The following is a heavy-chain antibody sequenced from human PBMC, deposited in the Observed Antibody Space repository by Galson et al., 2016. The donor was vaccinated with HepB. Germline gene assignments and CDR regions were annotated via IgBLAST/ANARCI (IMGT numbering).Heavy chain of an antibody. V-gene: IGHV3-23*01. Sequence: SLRLSCAASGFTPGDYALAWVRQAPGKGLEWVAPLCATTGQAYYADPAQGRFTVSSDTSNSSLFLQMNSLRVDDTAIYYCAKGSTPVTWGNWFDSWGRGTLVAISS. D-gene: IGHD7-27*01. J-gene: IGHJ5*01. CDR1: GFTPGDYA. CDR3: AKGSTPVTWGNWFDS. CDR2: LCATTGQA.